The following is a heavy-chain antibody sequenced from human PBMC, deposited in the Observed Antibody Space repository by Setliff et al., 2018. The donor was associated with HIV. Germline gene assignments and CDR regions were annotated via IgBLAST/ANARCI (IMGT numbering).Heavy chain of an antibody. Sequence: GASVKVSCKVPGNTLTELSMHWVRQAPGKGPEWMGGFDPEDGDTIYAQKFQGRVTMTESTSTAYMELSSLRSEDTAVYYCARSGVDIVVLPAAINYYYYMDVWGKGTPVTVSS. J-gene: IGHJ6*03. CDR2: FDPEDGDT. V-gene: IGHV1-24*01. CDR1: GNTLTELS. CDR3: ARSGVDIVVLPAAINYYYYMDV. D-gene: IGHD2-2*02.